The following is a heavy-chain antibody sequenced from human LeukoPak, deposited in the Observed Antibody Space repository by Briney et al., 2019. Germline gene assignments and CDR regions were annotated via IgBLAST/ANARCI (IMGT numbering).Heavy chain of an antibody. J-gene: IGHJ4*02. D-gene: IGHD5-12*01. CDR2: ISSSSSYI. CDR1: GFTFSSYS. Sequence: GGSLRLSCAASGFTFSSYSMNWVRQAPGKGLEWVSSISSSSSYIYHADSVKGRFAISRDNAKNSLYLQMNSLRAEDTAVYYCARDRYDAYYFDYWGQGTLVTVSS. CDR3: ARDRYDAYYFDY. V-gene: IGHV3-21*01.